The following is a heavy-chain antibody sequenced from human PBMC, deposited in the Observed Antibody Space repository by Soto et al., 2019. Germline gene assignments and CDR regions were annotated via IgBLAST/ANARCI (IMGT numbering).Heavy chain of an antibody. V-gene: IGHV4-39*01. CDR1: GGSISSSSYY. D-gene: IGHD4-17*01. J-gene: IGHJ5*02. CDR3: ARQKKINGDYRDNWFDP. CDR2: IYYSGST. Sequence: PSETLSLTCTVSGGSISSSSYYWCWIRQPPGKGLEWIGSIYYSGSTNYNPSLKSRVTRSVDTSKNQFSLKLSSVTAADTAVYYCARQKKINGDYRDNWFDPWGQGTLVTVST.